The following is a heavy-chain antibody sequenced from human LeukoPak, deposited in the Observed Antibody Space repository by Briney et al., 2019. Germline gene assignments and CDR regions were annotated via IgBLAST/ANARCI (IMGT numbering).Heavy chain of an antibody. CDR3: ARRSPPQGGDFLSGYSPNFDY. D-gene: IGHD3-3*01. V-gene: IGHV3-30-3*01. J-gene: IGHJ4*02. Sequence: GRSLRLSCAASGFTFSSYAMHWVRQAPGKGLEWVAVISYDGSNKYYADSVKGRFTISRDNSKNTLYLQMNSLRAEATAVYYCARRSPPQGGDFLSGYSPNFDYRGQGTLVTVSS. CDR1: GFTFSSYA. CDR2: ISYDGSNK.